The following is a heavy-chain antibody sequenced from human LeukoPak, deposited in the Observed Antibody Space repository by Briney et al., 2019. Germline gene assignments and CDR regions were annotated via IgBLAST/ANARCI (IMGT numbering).Heavy chain of an antibody. V-gene: IGHV1-18*01. Sequence: ASVKVSCKASGYTFTSYAMNWVRQAPGQGLEWMGWISTYNGNTNYARKLQGRVTMTTDTSTSTAYMELRSLTSDDTAVYYCARGYSGYAMNYYFYCMDVWGKGTTVTISS. CDR2: ISTYNGNT. CDR3: ARGYSGYAMNYYFYCMDV. CDR1: GYTFTSYA. D-gene: IGHD5-12*01. J-gene: IGHJ6*03.